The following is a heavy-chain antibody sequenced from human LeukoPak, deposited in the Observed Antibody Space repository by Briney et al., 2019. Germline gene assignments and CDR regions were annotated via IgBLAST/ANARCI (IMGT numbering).Heavy chain of an antibody. CDR3: ARRVGYCSSTSCYNYYYYMDV. CDR2: INHSGTT. J-gene: IGHJ6*03. CDR1: GGSFSGYY. D-gene: IGHD2-2*02. Sequence: SETLSLTCAVYGGSFSGYYWTWIRQPPGKGLEWIGEINHSGTTNYNPSLKSRVTISVDTSKNQFSLKLSSVTAADTAVYYCARRVGYCSSTSCYNYYYYMDVWGKGTTVTVSS. V-gene: IGHV4-34*01.